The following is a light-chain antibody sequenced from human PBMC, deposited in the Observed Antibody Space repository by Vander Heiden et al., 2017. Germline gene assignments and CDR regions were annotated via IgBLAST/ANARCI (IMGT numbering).Light chain of an antibody. CDR2: VNSDGSH. V-gene: IGLV4-69*02. J-gene: IGLJ3*02. CDR3: QTWGTGIV. Sequence: QLVLTQSPSASASLGASVKLTCTLSSGHSTYAIAWHQQQPEKGPRYLMKVNSDGSHTKGDGIPDRFSGSRSGTERYLTITSLQSEDEADYYCQTWGTGIVFGGGTKLTVL. CDR1: SGHSTYA.